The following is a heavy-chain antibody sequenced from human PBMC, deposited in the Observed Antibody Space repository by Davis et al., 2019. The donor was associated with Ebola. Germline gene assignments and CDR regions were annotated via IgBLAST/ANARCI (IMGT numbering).Heavy chain of an antibody. V-gene: IGHV4-31*03. J-gene: IGHJ4*02. CDR1: GGSISSGDYY. Sequence: MPSETLSLTCTVSGGSISSGDYYWGWIRQHPGKGLEWIGYISKSGSTSYNPSLKSRVTISVDTSKNQISLKLSSVTAADTAVYYCARALVEHDYVWGSFRSYRGFDYWGQGTLVTVSS. CDR3: ARALVEHDYVWGSFRSYRGFDY. CDR2: ISKSGST. D-gene: IGHD3-16*02.